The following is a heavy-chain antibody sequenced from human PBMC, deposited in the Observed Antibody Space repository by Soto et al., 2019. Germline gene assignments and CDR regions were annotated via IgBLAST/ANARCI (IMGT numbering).Heavy chain of an antibody. CDR1: GYTFTSYG. CDR2: ISAYNGNT. D-gene: IGHD3-10*01. J-gene: IGHJ4*02. Sequence: QVQLVQSGAEVKKPGASVKVSCKASGYTFTSYGISWVRQAPGQALEWMGWISAYNGNTNYAQKLKGRVTMTTDTSTSTDYMELRSLRSDDTAVYYCASDKGFGELLFWGQGTLVTVSS. V-gene: IGHV1-18*01. CDR3: ASDKGFGELLF.